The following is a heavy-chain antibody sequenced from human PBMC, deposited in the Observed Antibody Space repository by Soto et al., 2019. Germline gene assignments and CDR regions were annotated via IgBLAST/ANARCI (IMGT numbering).Heavy chain of an antibody. D-gene: IGHD6-19*01. Sequence: GGSLRLSCAASGFTFSSYGMHWVRQAPGKGLEWVAVIWYDGSNKYYADSVKGRFTISRDNSKNTLYLQMNSLRAEDTAGYYCARAPGAVAGTGDYFDYWGQGTLVTVSS. CDR2: IWYDGSNK. CDR3: ARAPGAVAGTGDYFDY. J-gene: IGHJ4*02. CDR1: GFTFSSYG. V-gene: IGHV3-33*01.